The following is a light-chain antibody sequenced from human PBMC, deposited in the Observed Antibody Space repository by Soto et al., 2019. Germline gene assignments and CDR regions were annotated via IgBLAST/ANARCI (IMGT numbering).Light chain of an antibody. CDR1: HSVSSSY. Sequence: EIVLTQSPCTLSLSPGERATLSCRASHSVSSSYLAWYQQKPGQAPRLLIYGASSRATGIPDRFSGSGSGTDFTLTISRLEPEDFAVYYCQQYGRSPEPLGQGTKVDIK. CDR3: QQYGRSPEP. CDR2: GAS. V-gene: IGKV3-20*01. J-gene: IGKJ1*01.